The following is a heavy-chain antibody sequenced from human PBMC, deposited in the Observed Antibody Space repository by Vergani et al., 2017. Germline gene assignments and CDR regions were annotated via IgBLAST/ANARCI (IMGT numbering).Heavy chain of an antibody. J-gene: IGHJ4*02. Sequence: QVQLHQSGPGLVKPSQTLSLTCAISGDRVSNKSAGWNWIRQSPSRGLEWLGRTYFMSKWYNDYAVSVKSRITINPDTSKNQFSLQLNSVTPEDTAVYYCARMYYYDSSGYYPFDYWGQGTLVTVSS. CDR1: GDRVSNKSAG. D-gene: IGHD3-22*01. V-gene: IGHV6-1*01. CDR2: TYFMSKWYN. CDR3: ARMYYYDSSGYYPFDY.